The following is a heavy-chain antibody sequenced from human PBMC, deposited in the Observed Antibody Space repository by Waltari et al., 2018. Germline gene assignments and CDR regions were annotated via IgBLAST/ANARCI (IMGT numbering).Heavy chain of an antibody. V-gene: IGHV4-59*11. CDR1: GGSISSHY. CDR2: IYYSGST. CDR3: ARYDSSWYRHYGMDV. D-gene: IGHD6-13*01. Sequence: QVQLQESGPGLVKPSETLSLTCTVSGGSISSHYWSWIRQPPGKGLEWIGYIYYSGSTNHNPTLKSRVTISVDTSKNQFSLKLSSVTAADTAVYYCARYDSSWYRHYGMDVWGQGTTVTVSS. J-gene: IGHJ6*02.